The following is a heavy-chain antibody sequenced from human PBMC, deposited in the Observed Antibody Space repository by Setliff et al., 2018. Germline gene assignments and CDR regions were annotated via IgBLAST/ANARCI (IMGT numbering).Heavy chain of an antibody. D-gene: IGHD3-22*01. Sequence: SETLSLTCTVSGGSISSDSHYWGWVRQPAGKGLELIGQIYTNGRTNYNPSLKSRLTISLDTSKNQFSLRLNSVTAADTAVYYCARGITSGGYWGQRFLYLDVWGRGTTVT. J-gene: IGHJ6*03. V-gene: IGHV4-61*09. CDR3: ARGITSGGYWGQRFLYLDV. CDR2: IYTNGRT. CDR1: GGSISSDSHY.